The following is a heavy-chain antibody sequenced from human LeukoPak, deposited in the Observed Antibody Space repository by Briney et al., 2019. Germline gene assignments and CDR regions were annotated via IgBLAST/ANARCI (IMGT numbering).Heavy chain of an antibody. J-gene: IGHJ4*02. D-gene: IGHD5-24*01. Sequence: GGSLRLSCVAPGFTFSSYGMTWVRQAPGKGLEWVSTISGSGDTTYYADSVKGRFIISRDNAKNTLYLQINSLRAEDTAVYYCARGNYPSSFDSWGQGTLVTVSS. V-gene: IGHV3-23*01. CDR2: ISGSGDTT. CDR3: ARGNYPSSFDS. CDR1: GFTFSSYG.